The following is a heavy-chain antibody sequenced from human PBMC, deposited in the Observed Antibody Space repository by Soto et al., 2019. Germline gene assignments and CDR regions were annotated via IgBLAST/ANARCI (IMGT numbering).Heavy chain of an antibody. CDR3: ARAGSEYSYGEVGTNYFDY. D-gene: IGHD5-18*01. Sequence: QVQLVQSGAEVKKPGSSVKVSCKASGGTFSSYAISWVRQAPGQGIEWMGGIIPIFGTANYAQKFQGRVTITADDYTSTAYMELSSLRSEDTAVYYCARAGSEYSYGEVGTNYFDYWGQGTLVTVSS. V-gene: IGHV1-69*01. CDR2: IIPIFGTA. CDR1: GGTFSSYA. J-gene: IGHJ4*02.